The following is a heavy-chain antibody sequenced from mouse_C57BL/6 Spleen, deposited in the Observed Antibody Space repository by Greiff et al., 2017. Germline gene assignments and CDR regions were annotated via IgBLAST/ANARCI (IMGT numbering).Heavy chain of an antibody. D-gene: IGHD2-1*01. CDR1: GYTFTSYW. V-gene: IGHV1-64*01. CDR2: IHPNSGST. Sequence: QVQLQQPGAELVKPGASVKLSCKASGYTFTSYWMHWVKQRPGQGLEWIGMIHPNSGSTNYNEKFKSKATLTVDNSSSTAYMQLSSLTSEDSAVYYCARSGYGNYPYYAMDYWGQGTSGTVSS. J-gene: IGHJ4*01. CDR3: ARSGYGNYPYYAMDY.